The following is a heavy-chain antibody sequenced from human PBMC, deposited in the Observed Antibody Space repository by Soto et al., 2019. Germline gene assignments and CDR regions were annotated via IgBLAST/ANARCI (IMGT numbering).Heavy chain of an antibody. CDR1: GDSISTADYY. CDR3: ARGIYSTSPFFDS. V-gene: IGHV4-30-4*01. D-gene: IGHD6-6*01. CDR2: IYYSGNT. J-gene: IGHJ4*02. Sequence: SETLSLTCTVSGDSISTADYYWNWIRQPPGKGLEWIGYIYYSGNTYYIPSLKSRVTISVDTSKNQISLKLNSVTAADTAVYYCARGIYSTSPFFDSWGQGPWSPSPQ.